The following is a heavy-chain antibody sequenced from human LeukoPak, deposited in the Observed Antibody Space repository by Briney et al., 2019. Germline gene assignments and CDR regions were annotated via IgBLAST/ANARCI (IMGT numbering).Heavy chain of an antibody. Sequence: PSETLSLTCTVSGVSITNYYWAWLRKPPGKGLEWIGRMYISGSTNYNPSLKSRVSISIDKTNNQFSLKLRSVTAADTAVYYCARDYLVGAPLDSWGQGTLVTVSS. D-gene: IGHD1-26*01. J-gene: IGHJ4*02. CDR1: GVSITNYY. CDR3: ARDYLVGAPLDS. V-gene: IGHV4-4*07. CDR2: MYISGST.